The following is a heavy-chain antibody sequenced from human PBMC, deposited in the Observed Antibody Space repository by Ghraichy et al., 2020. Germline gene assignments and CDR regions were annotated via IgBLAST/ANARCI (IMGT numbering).Heavy chain of an antibody. V-gene: IGHV3-74*01. CDR2: IKTDGSTT. Sequence: GGSLRLSCAASGLTFSSYWMHWVRQAPGKGLEWVSHIKTDGSTTNYADSVRGRFTISRDNAKNTLYLQMNSLRADDTAVYYCVRGSGNSPPPFDYWGQGTLVTVSS. D-gene: IGHD4-23*01. CDR3: VRGSGNSPPPFDY. CDR1: GLTFSSYW. J-gene: IGHJ4*02.